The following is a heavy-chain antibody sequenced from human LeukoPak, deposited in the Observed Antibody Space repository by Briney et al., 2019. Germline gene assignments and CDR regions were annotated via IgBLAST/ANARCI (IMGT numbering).Heavy chain of an antibody. CDR1: GGSIRSSYYY. CDR2: IYDSGST. J-gene: IGHJ6*02. D-gene: IGHD4-11*01. CDR3: ARGCGAYSPHPVGCFYYYYGMDV. Sequence: PSETLSLTCTVSGGSIRSSYYYWGWIRQPPGKGLEWIGSIYDSGSTYYNPSLKSRVTISVDTSKNQFSLKLNSVTAADTAVYYCARGCGAYSPHPVGCFYYYYGMDVWGQGTTVTVSS. V-gene: IGHV4-39*01.